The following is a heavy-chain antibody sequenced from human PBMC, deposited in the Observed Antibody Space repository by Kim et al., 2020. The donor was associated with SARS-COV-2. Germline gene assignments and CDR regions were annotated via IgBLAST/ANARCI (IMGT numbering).Heavy chain of an antibody. D-gene: IGHD6-13*01. CDR2: ISSSGSTI. V-gene: IGHV3-48*03. Sequence: GGSLRLSCAASGFTFSSYEMNWVRQAPGKGLEWVSYISSSGSTIYYADSVKGRFTISRDNAKNSLYLQMNSLRAEDTAVYYCARDRKQQLVRGDYWGQGTLVTVSS. CDR3: ARDRKQQLVRGDY. J-gene: IGHJ4*02. CDR1: GFTFSSYE.